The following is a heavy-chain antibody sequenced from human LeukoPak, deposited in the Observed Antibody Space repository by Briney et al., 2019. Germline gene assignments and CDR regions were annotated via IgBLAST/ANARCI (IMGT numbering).Heavy chain of an antibody. CDR1: GFTFRSYW. V-gene: IGHV3-7*03. J-gene: IGHJ4*02. Sequence: GGSLRLPCAVSGFTFRSYWMSWVRQAPGKGLEWVANIKQDGSEKNYVDSVKGRFTISRDNAKNSLYLQMNSLRAEDSAVYYCGASVFWWGQGTLVTVSS. D-gene: IGHD3-3*01. CDR3: GASVFW. CDR2: IKQDGSEK.